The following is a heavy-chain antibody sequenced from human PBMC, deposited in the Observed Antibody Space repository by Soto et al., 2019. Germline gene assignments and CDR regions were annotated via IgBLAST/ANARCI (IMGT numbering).Heavy chain of an antibody. CDR2: ISGSGGST. J-gene: IGHJ4*02. CDR1: GFTFSSYA. D-gene: IGHD3-10*01. CDR3: AKDRAPSITMVRGAVYGR. V-gene: IGHV3-23*01. Sequence: GGSLRLSCAASGFTFSSYAMSWVRQAPGKGLEWVSAISGSGGSTYYADSVKGRFTISRDNSKNTLYLQMNSLRAEDTAVYYCAKDRAPSITMVRGAVYGRWGQGTLVTGSS.